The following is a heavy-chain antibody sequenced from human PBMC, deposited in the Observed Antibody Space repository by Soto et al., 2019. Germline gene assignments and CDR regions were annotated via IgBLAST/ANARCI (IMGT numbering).Heavy chain of an antibody. J-gene: IGHJ4*02. Sequence: SVKVSCKASGGTFSSYTISWVRQAPGQGLEWMGRIIPILGIANYAQKFQGRVTITADKSTSTAYMELGSLRSEDTAAYYCATYGVDFGYWAQGTLDTVSS. CDR1: GGTFSSYT. D-gene: IGHD4-17*01. CDR2: IIPILGIA. V-gene: IGHV1-69*02. CDR3: ATYGVDFGY.